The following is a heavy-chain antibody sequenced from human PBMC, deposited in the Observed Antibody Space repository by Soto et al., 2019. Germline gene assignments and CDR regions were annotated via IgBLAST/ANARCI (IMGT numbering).Heavy chain of an antibody. CDR2: FHYGGRT. D-gene: IGHD5-18*01. V-gene: IGHV4-59*02. Sequence: PADTLSLTCTVSGDSVRSYYWTWIRQPPGKGLEWIGYFHYGGRTNYNPSLKSRVNISVDTAKNQFSLQLTSVTAADTAVYFCVRDRAFSYAYDVWGQGSLVTVSS. CDR3: VRDRAFSYAYDV. CDR1: GDSVRSYY. J-gene: IGHJ4*02.